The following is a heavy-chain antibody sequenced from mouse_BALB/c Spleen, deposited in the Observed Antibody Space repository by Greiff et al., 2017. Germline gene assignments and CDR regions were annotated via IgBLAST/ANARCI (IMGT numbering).Heavy chain of an antibody. Sequence: EVQLQESGPGLVKPSQSLSLTCTVTGYSITSDYAWNWIRQFPGNKLEWMGYISYSGSTSYNPSLKSRISITRDTSKNQFFLQLNSVTTEDTATYYCARGWVAYWGQGTLVTVSA. CDR1: GYSITSDYA. V-gene: IGHV3-2*02. J-gene: IGHJ3*01. CDR3: ARGWVAY. CDR2: ISYSGST.